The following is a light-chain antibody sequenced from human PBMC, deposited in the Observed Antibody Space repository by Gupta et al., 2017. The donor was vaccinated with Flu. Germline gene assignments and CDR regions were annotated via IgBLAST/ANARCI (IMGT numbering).Light chain of an antibody. CDR2: GNN. V-gene: IGLV1-44*01. J-gene: IGLJ1*01. CDR3: AAWDDSLNGHYV. Sequence: QSVLAQPPSASGTPGQRVTISCSGSSSNIGSNTVNWYQQVPGMAPKLLIYGNNQRPSGVPARFSGSKSGTSASLAINGLQSEDEADYYCAAWDDSLNGHYVFGTGTKVTVL. CDR1: SSNIGSNT.